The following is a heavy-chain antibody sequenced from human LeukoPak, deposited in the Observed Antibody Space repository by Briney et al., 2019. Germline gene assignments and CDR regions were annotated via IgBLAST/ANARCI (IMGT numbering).Heavy chain of an antibody. CDR2: ISGSGGTT. Sequence: GGSLRPSCAASGFTFNNYAMNWVRQAPGKGLEWVSVISGSGGTTYYADSVKGRFTISRDSSKNTLYLQMNSPRAEDTAVYYCAKVSGGGLYYDGMDVWGQGTTVTVSS. V-gene: IGHV3-23*01. J-gene: IGHJ6*02. CDR1: GFTFNNYA. CDR3: AKVSGGGLYYDGMDV. D-gene: IGHD1-14*01.